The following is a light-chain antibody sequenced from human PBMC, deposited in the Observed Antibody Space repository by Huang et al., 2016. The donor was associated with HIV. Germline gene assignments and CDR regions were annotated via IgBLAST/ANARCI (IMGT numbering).Light chain of an antibody. CDR3: QQYSSSPWT. CDR1: HNVTNDY. V-gene: IGKV3-20*01. Sequence: EIVLTQSPDTLSLSPGESGALSCRASHNVTNDYLAWYQNKSGQAPRLLIYGSSGRATGTPVRFTGSGSGTDFSLTIDTLEPEDFALYYCQQYSSSPWTFGPGTKLEIK. CDR2: GSS. J-gene: IGKJ3*01.